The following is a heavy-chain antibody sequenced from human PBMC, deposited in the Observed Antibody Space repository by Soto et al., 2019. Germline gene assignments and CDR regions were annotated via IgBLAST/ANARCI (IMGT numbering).Heavy chain of an antibody. CDR2: IYYSAST. D-gene: IGHD2-21*02. J-gene: IGHJ4*02. V-gene: IGHV4-59*08. CDR1: GGSISCYY. Sequence: PSETLSLTCTVSGGSISCYYWSWIRQPPGKGLEWIGYIYYSASTNYSPSLKSRVTISVDTSKNQFSLNLSSVTAADTAVYYCARHLPYCGGDCYSLDYWGQGTLVTVSS. CDR3: ARHLPYCGGDCYSLDY.